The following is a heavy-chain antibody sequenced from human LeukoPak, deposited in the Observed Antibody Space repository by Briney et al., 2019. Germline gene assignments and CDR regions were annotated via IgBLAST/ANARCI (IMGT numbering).Heavy chain of an antibody. CDR3: ASERYYGDYVDY. D-gene: IGHD4-17*01. Sequence: PGGSLRLSCAASGFTFSGYSMNWVRQAPGKGLEWVSSISSSSSYIYYADSVKGRFTISRDNAKNSLYLQMNSLRAEDTAVYYCASERYYGDYVDYWGQGTLVTVSS. J-gene: IGHJ4*02. V-gene: IGHV3-21*01. CDR1: GFTFSGYS. CDR2: ISSSSSYI.